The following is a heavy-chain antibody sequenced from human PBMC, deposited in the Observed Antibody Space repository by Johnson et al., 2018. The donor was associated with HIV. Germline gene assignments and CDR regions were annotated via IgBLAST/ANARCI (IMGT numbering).Heavy chain of an antibody. CDR1: GFTFSSYG. V-gene: IGHV3-30*03. J-gene: IGHJ3*02. Sequence: ASGFTFSSYGMHWVRQAPGKGLEWVAVISYDGSNKYYADSVKGRFTISRDNSKNTLYLQMNSLRAEDTAVYYCASITTIAAAGRGAFDIWGQGTMVTVSS. D-gene: IGHD6-13*01. CDR3: ASITTIAAAGRGAFDI. CDR2: ISYDGSNK.